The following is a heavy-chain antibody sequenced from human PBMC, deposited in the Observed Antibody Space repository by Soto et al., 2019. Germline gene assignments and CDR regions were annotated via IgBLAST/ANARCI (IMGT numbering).Heavy chain of an antibody. J-gene: IGHJ4*02. D-gene: IGHD3-22*01. CDR3: ARDGGHYYDSTGSFDY. CDR1: GGSFSSYA. Sequence: QVQLVQSGTEVKKPGSSVKVSCKASGGSFSSYAFTWVRQAPGQGLEWRGTIIPTLGTPNYAQKFQGRLTMAADESTSTAYMELSSLRSEDTAVYYCARDGGHYYDSTGSFDYWGQGTLVTVSS. CDR2: IIPTLGTP. V-gene: IGHV1-69*11.